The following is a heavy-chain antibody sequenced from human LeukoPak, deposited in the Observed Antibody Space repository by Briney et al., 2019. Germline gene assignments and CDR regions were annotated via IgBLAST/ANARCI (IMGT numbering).Heavy chain of an antibody. CDR2: INHSGST. J-gene: IGHJ5*02. CDR1: GGSFSGYY. Sequence: SETLSLTCAVYGGSFSGYYWSWIRQPPGKGLEWIGEINHSGSTNYNPSLKSRVTISVDTSKNQFSLKLSSVTAADTAVYYCAREPPVVRGTYNWFDPWGQGTLVTVSS. D-gene: IGHD3-10*01. CDR3: AREPPVVRGTYNWFDP. V-gene: IGHV4-34*01.